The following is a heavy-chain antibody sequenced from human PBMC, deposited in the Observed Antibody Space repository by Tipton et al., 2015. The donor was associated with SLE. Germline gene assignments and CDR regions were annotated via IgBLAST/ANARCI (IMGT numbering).Heavy chain of an antibody. D-gene: IGHD5-24*01. V-gene: IGHV4-39*07. Sequence: TLSLTCTVSGDSISSSTYYWGWIRQPPGKGLEWIGNVYYTGSTFYNPSLKSRVTLSVDTSTNQFSLKLSSVTAADTAMYYCVGTRDAYDETGGFDIWGQGTMVTVSS. CDR2: VYYTGST. CDR3: VGTRDAYDETGGFDI. CDR1: GDSISSSTYY. J-gene: IGHJ3*02.